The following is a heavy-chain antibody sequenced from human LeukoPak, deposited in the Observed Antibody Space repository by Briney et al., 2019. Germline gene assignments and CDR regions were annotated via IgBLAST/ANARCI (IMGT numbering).Heavy chain of an antibody. CDR3: ARDSGSSWYALSHHWFDP. CDR2: ISSSGSTI. V-gene: IGHV3-48*03. CDR1: GFTFSSYE. D-gene: IGHD6-13*01. Sequence: GGSLRLSCAASGFTFSSYEMNWVRQAPGKGLEWVSYISSSGSTIYYADSVKGRFTISRDNAKKSLYLQMNSLRAEDTAVYYCARDSGSSWYALSHHWFDPWGQGTLVTVSS. J-gene: IGHJ5*02.